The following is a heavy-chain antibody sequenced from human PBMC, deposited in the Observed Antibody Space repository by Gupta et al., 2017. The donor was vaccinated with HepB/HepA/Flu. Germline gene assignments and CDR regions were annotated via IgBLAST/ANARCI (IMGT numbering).Heavy chain of an antibody. J-gene: IGHJ4*02. CDR2: INPNSGGT. CDR1: YTSTGYF. V-gene: IGHV1-2*02. Sequence: QVQLVQSGAEVKKPGASVKVSCKAGYTSTGYFMHWVRRAPGQGFEWMGWINPNSGGTNYAQKFQGRVTMTRDTSISTAYMELSRLRSDDTAVYYCARAPPTSRPDAYYFDYWGQGTLVTVSS. D-gene: IGHD2-2*01. CDR3: ARAPPTSRPDAYYFDY.